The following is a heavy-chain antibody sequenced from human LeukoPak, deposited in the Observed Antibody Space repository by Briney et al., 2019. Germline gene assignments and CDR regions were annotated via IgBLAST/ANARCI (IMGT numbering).Heavy chain of an antibody. V-gene: IGHV4-39*01. Sequence: SETLSLTCTVSGGSISSSSYYWGWIRQPPGQGLEWIGSIYYSGSTYYNPSLKSRVTISVDTSKNQFSLKLSSVTAADTAVYYCARLPSNYDILTGYSPWYYYGMDVWGQGTTVTVSS. CDR2: IYYSGST. D-gene: IGHD3-9*01. J-gene: IGHJ6*02. CDR3: ARLPSNYDILTGYSPWYYYGMDV. CDR1: GGSISSSSYY.